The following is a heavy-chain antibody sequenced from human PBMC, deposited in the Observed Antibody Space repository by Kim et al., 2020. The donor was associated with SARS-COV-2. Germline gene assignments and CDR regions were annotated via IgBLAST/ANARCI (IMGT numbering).Heavy chain of an antibody. D-gene: IGHD4-17*01. CDR2: IYSGGSST. CDR3: ARDYGDYRTRTFDY. J-gene: IGHJ4*02. CDR1: GFTFSSYA. V-gene: IGHV3-23*03. Sequence: GGSLRLSCAASGFTFSSYAMSWVRQAPGKGLEWVSVIYSGGSSTYYADSVKGRFTISRDNSKNTLYLQMNSLRAEDTAVYYCARDYGDYRTRTFDYWGQGTLVTVSS.